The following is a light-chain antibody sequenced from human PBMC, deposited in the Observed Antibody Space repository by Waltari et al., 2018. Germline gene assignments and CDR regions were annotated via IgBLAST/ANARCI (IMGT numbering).Light chain of an antibody. CDR2: AAS. CDR1: QSISSY. CDR3: QQSYSTLWT. V-gene: IGKV1-39*01. J-gene: IGKJ1*01. Sequence: DIQMTQSPSSLSASVGDRVTITCRASQSISSYLNWYQQKPGQAPKLLIYAASSLQSGVPSRFSGSGSGPDFTLPISSLQPEDFATYYCQQSYSTLWTFGQGTKVEIK.